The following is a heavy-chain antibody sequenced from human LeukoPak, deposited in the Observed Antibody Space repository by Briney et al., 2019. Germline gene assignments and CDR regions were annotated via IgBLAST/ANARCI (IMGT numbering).Heavy chain of an antibody. Sequence: GGSLRLSCAASGFTFSSYNMSWVRQAPGKGLEWVSVIYSGGSTYYADSVKGRFTISRDNSKNTLYLQMNSLRAEDTAVYYCARVGGYCSSTSCYDAFDIWGQGTMVTVSS. CDR2: IYSGGST. CDR1: GFTFSSYN. V-gene: IGHV3-53*01. D-gene: IGHD2-2*01. J-gene: IGHJ3*02. CDR3: ARVGGYCSSTSCYDAFDI.